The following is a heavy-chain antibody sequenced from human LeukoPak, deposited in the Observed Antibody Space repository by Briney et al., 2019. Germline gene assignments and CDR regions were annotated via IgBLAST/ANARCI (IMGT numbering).Heavy chain of an antibody. J-gene: IGHJ5*02. CDR1: GFTFPNAW. CDR2: IRSKIDGETA. Sequence: GGSLRLSCAASGFTFPNAWMSWVRQAPGKGLERVGRIRSKIDGETADYVAHVQGRFIISKDDSKNTLYLQIDSRKNEDPAVYYCTTERTWGQGTLVTVSS. V-gene: IGHV3-15*01. CDR3: TTERT.